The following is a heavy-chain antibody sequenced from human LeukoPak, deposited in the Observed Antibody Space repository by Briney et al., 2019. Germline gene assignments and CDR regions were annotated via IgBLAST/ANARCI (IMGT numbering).Heavy chain of an antibody. D-gene: IGHD3-22*01. CDR3: ARDRYPRLIYDSSGYFDY. CDR1: GFTFSSYS. V-gene: IGHV3-21*01. J-gene: IGHJ4*02. CDR2: ISSSSSYT. Sequence: KPGGSLRLSCAASGFTFSSYSMNWVRQAPGKGLEWDSSISSSSSYTYYADSVKGRFTISRDNAKNSLYLQMNSLRAEDTAVYYCARDRYPRLIYDSSGYFDYWGQGTLVTVSS.